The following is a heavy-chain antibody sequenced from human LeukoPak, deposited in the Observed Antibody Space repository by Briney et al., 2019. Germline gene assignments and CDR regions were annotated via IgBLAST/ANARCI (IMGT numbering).Heavy chain of an antibody. Sequence: GGSLRLSCAASGFTFSSYEMNWVRQAPGKGLEWVSYISSSGSTIYYADSVKGRFTISRDNAKNSPYLQMNSLRAEDTAVYYCARPQPGYYYGMDVWGKGTTVTVSS. CDR2: ISSSGSTI. V-gene: IGHV3-48*03. J-gene: IGHJ6*04. CDR1: GFTFSSYE. CDR3: ARPQPGYYYGMDV.